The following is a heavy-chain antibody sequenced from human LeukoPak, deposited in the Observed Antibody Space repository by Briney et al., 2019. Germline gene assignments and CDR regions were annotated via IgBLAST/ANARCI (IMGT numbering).Heavy chain of an antibody. J-gene: IGHJ4*02. CDR1: GFTFGDYG. CDR2: INWNGGST. D-gene: IGHD6-19*01. V-gene: IGHV3-20*04. Sequence: SGGSLRLSCAASGFTFGDYGMSWVRQAPGKGLGWVSGINWNGGSTGYADSVKGRFTISRDNAKNSLYLQMNSLRAEDTALYYCARDTSGWYWGGFIGGQGTLVTVSS. CDR3: ARDTSGWYWGGFI.